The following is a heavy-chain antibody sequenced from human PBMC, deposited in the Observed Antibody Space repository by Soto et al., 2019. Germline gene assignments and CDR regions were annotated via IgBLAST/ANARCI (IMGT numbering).Heavy chain of an antibody. Sequence: GASVKVSCKVSGYTFTSYGISWVRQAPGQGLEWVGWISPYKGTRNYTESLQGRVTLTTDTSTSTAYMALTRLRSDDTAVYYCARDLAKGGGSAGFDYWGQGTLVTVSS. V-gene: IGHV1-18*01. CDR1: GYTFTSYG. D-gene: IGHD1-26*01. CDR3: ARDLAKGGGSAGFDY. CDR2: ISPYKGTR. J-gene: IGHJ4*02.